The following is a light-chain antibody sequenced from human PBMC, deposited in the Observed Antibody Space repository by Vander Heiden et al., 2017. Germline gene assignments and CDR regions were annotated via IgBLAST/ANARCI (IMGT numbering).Light chain of an antibody. V-gene: IGLV1-40*01. Sequence: QSVLPQPPSVSWAPAPGVTIPCTESSSNSGANSEGHWYQQRAVAAPKVLIYDTTSQPAGVPERLAGSKSGTSASMAITGSQAEDEAGNYCQSYDSSRSVAVLFGGGTKLTVL. CDR2: DTT. J-gene: IGLJ2*01. CDR1: SSNSGANSE. CDR3: QSYDSSRSVAVL.